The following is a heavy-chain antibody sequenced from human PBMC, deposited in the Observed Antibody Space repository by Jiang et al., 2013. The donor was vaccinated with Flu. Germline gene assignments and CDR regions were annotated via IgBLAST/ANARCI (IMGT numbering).Heavy chain of an antibody. J-gene: IGHJ4*02. CDR2: IYYSGST. V-gene: IGHV4-39*01. CDR3: ASQYSSGWYYFDY. Sequence: IRQPPGKGLEWIGSIYYSGSTYYNPSLKSRVTISVDTSKNQFSLKLSSVTAADTAVYYCASQYSSGWYYFDYWGQGTLVTVSS. D-gene: IGHD6-19*01.